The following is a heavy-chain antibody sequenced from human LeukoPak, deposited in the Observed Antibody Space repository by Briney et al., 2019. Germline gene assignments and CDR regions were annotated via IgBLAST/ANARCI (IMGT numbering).Heavy chain of an antibody. J-gene: IGHJ6*02. Sequence: SETLSLTCTVSGGSISSSSYYWGWTRQPPGKGLEWIGSIYYSGGTYYNPSLKSRVTISVDTSKNQFSLKLSSVTAADTAVYYCARLTDCSSTGCYYYYYGMDVWGQGTTVTVSS. CDR3: ARLTDCSSTGCYYYYYGMDV. V-gene: IGHV4-39*01. D-gene: IGHD2-2*01. CDR2: IYYSGGT. CDR1: GGSISSSSYY.